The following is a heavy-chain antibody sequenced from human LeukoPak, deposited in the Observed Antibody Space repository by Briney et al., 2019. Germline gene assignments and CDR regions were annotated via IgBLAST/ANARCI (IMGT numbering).Heavy chain of an antibody. CDR2: IIPILGIA. J-gene: IGHJ5*02. V-gene: IGHV1-69*04. CDR3: ARDHCSGGSCYWFDP. CDR1: GYTFTSYG. Sequence: ASVKVSCKASGYTFTSYGISWVRQAPGQGLEWMGRIIPILGIANYAQKFQGRVTITADKSTSTAYMELSSLRSEDTAVYYCARDHCSGGSCYWFDPWGQGTLVTVSS. D-gene: IGHD2-15*01.